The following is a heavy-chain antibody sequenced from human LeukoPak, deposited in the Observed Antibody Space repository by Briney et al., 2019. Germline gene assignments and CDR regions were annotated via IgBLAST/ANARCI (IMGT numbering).Heavy chain of an antibody. Sequence: ASMKVSCKASGYTFTSYGISWVRQAPGQGLEWMGWISAYNGNTNYAQKLQGRVTMTTDTSTSTAYMELRSLRSDDTAVYYCARIHEPGIAVAALDYWGQGTLVTVSS. V-gene: IGHV1-18*01. D-gene: IGHD6-19*01. CDR2: ISAYNGNT. CDR3: ARIHEPGIAVAALDY. CDR1: GYTFTSYG. J-gene: IGHJ4*02.